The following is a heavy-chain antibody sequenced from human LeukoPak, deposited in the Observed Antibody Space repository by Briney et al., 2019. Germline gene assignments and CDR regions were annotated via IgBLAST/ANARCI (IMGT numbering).Heavy chain of an antibody. J-gene: IGHJ3*02. CDR3: ALFGWVVPAANDAFDI. D-gene: IGHD2-2*01. CDR2: ISSSSSTI. Sequence: GGSLRLSCAASGFTFSGYSMNWVRQAPGKGLEWVSYISSSSSTIYYADSVKGRFTISRDNAKNSLYLQMNSLRAEDTAVYYCALFGWVVPAANDAFDIWGQGTMVTVSS. CDR1: GFTFSGYS. V-gene: IGHV3-48*01.